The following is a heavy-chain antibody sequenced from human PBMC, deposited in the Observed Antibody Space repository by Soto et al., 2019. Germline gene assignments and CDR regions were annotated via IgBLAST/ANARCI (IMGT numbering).Heavy chain of an antibody. CDR2: ISSSSSTI. Sequence: PGGSLRLSCAASGFTFSSYSMNWVRQAPGKGLEWVSYISSSSSTIYYADSVKGRFTISRDSSKNTLYLQMNSLRAEDTAVYYCAKSPPFSSDILNWFDPWGQGTLVTVSS. D-gene: IGHD2-2*01. J-gene: IGHJ5*02. CDR1: GFTFSSYS. V-gene: IGHV3-48*01. CDR3: AKSPPFSSDILNWFDP.